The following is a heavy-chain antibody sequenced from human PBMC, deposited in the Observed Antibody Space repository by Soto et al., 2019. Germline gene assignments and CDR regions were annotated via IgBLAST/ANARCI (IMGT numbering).Heavy chain of an antibody. CDR1: GYTFTSYG. Sequence: ASVKVSCKASGYTFTSYGISWVRQAPGQGLEWMGWISAYNGNTNYAQKLQGRVTMTTDTSTSTAYMELRSLRSDDTAVYYCASHGDCSSTSCYPSQFYYYGMDVWGQGTTVTVPS. V-gene: IGHV1-18*01. CDR3: ASHGDCSSTSCYPSQFYYYGMDV. J-gene: IGHJ6*02. CDR2: ISAYNGNT. D-gene: IGHD2-2*01.